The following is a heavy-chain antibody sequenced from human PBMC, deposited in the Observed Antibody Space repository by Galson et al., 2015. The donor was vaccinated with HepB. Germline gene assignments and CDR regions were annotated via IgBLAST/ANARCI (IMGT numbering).Heavy chain of an antibody. Sequence: SLRLSCAASGFTFSSYAMSWVRQAPGKGLEWVSAISGSGGSTYYADSVKGRFTISRDNSKNTLYLQMNSLRAEDTAVYYCAKDSRDYVWGSWGDYWGQGTLVTVSS. D-gene: IGHD3-16*01. V-gene: IGHV3-23*01. CDR2: ISGSGGST. CDR3: AKDSRDYVWGSWGDY. CDR1: GFTFSSYA. J-gene: IGHJ4*02.